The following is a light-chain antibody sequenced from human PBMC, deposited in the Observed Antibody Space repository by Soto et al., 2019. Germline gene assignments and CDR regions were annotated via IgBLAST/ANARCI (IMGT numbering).Light chain of an antibody. CDR3: QQYGRSPFT. V-gene: IGKV3-20*01. CDR1: QSVSSNH. CDR2: GAS. Sequence: EIVLTQSPGTLSLSPGERATLSCRASQSVSSNHLAWYQQRPGQAPRVVIYGASTRATGIPGRFGGSGSGTDFTLTISRLEPEDVAVYYCQQYGRSPFTFGPGTKVDIK. J-gene: IGKJ3*01.